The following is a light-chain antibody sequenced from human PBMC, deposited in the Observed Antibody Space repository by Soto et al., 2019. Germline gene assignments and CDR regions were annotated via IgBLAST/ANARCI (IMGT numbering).Light chain of an antibody. CDR3: QQLNSYPPFT. CDR1: QGISSY. Sequence: DIQLTQSPSFLSASVGDRVTITCPASQGISSYLAWYQQKPGKAPKLLIYAASTLQSGVPSRFSGSGSGTEFTLTICSLQPEDFATYYCQQLNSYPPFTFGPGTKVDIK. CDR2: AAS. J-gene: IGKJ3*01. V-gene: IGKV1-9*01.